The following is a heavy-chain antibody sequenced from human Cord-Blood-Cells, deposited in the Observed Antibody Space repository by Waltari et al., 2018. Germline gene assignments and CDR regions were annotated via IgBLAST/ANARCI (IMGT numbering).Heavy chain of an antibody. CDR2: IIPILGIA. CDR1: GGNFRSYA. CDR3: ALNASINWKFDY. V-gene: IGHV1-69*04. D-gene: IGHD1-1*01. Sequence: QVQLVQSGAEVKKPGSSVKVSCKASGGNFRSYAISWVRQAPGQGLEWMGGIIPILGIANYAQKFQGRVTITADESTSTAYMELSSLRSEDTAVYYCALNASINWKFDYWGQGTLVTVSS. J-gene: IGHJ4*02.